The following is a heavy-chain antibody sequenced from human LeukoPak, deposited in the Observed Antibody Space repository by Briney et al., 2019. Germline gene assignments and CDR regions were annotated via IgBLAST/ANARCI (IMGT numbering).Heavy chain of an antibody. D-gene: IGHD4-23*01. J-gene: IGHJ4*02. V-gene: IGHV4-34*01. CDR1: GGSFSGYY. CDR3: ARGRTVADFDY. CDR2: INHSGST. Sequence: PSETLSLTCAVYGGSFSGYYWSWIRQPPGKGLEWIGEINHSGSTNYNPSLKSRVTISVDTSKNQFSLKLSSVTAADTAVYYCARGRTVADFDYWGQGTLVTVSS.